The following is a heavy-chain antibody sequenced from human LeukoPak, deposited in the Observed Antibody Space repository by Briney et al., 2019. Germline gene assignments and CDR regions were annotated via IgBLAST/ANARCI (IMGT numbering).Heavy chain of an antibody. CDR3: ARDNSKLVRYYYYGMDV. Sequence: ASVKVSCMASGGTFSSYAISWVRQAPGQGLEWMGGIIPIFGTANYAQKFQGRVTITADESTSTAYMELSSLRSEDTAVYYCARDNSKLVRYYYYGMDVWGQGTTVTVSS. J-gene: IGHJ6*02. V-gene: IGHV1-69*01. D-gene: IGHD6-13*01. CDR2: IIPIFGTA. CDR1: GGTFSSYA.